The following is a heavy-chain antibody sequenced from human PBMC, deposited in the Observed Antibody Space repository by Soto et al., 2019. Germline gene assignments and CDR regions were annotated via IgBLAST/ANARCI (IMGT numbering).Heavy chain of an antibody. Sequence: WGSLRLSCAASGFTFSSYSMNCVRQAPWKGLEWVSSISSSSSYIYYADSVKGRFTISRDNAKNSLYLQMNSLRAEDTAVYYCASSRWLQTFDYWGQGTLVTVSS. J-gene: IGHJ4*02. CDR1: GFTFSSYS. D-gene: IGHD5-12*01. V-gene: IGHV3-21*01. CDR2: ISSSSSYI. CDR3: ASSRWLQTFDY.